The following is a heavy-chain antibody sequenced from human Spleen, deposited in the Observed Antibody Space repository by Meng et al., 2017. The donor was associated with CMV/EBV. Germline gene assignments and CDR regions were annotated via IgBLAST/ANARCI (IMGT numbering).Heavy chain of an antibody. Sequence: ASVKVSCKASGYTFTGYYMHWVRQAPGQGLEWMGWINPNSGGTNYAQKFQGRVTMTRDTSISTAYMELSRLRSDDTAVYYCARDLSIDFWRGYYPYYYGMDVWGQGTTVTVSS. V-gene: IGHV1-2*02. CDR1: GYTFTGYY. CDR2: INPNSGGT. J-gene: IGHJ6*02. CDR3: ARDLSIDFWRGYYPYYYGMDV. D-gene: IGHD3-3*01.